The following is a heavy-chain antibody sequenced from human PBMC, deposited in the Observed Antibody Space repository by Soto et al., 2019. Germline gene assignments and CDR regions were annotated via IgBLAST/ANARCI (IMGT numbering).Heavy chain of an antibody. Sequence: SETLSLTCTVSGGSISSYYWSWIRQPPGKGLEWIGYIYYSGSTNYNPPLKSRVTMSVDTSKNQFSLKLSSVTAADTAVYYCARVGVVVPAATMGHYYYGMDVWGQGTTVTVSS. V-gene: IGHV4-59*12. CDR1: GGSISSYY. J-gene: IGHJ6*02. D-gene: IGHD2-2*01. CDR2: IYYSGST. CDR3: ARVGVVVPAATMGHYYYGMDV.